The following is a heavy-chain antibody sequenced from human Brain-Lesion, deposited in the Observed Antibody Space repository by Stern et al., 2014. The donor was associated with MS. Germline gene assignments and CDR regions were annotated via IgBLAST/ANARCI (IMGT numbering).Heavy chain of an antibody. Sequence: VQLVQSGGDLVQPGRSLRLSCAAFGFTFDDYAMHWVRQAPAKGLAWVAGISWNSGTIGYADSVKGRFTTSRDNAYSSLYLQMNSLRPEDTALYYCARDITGSSAYFAYWGQGTLVTVSS. D-gene: IGHD1-14*01. J-gene: IGHJ4*02. CDR2: ISWNSGTI. CDR3: ARDITGSSAYFAY. V-gene: IGHV3-9*01. CDR1: GFTFDDYA.